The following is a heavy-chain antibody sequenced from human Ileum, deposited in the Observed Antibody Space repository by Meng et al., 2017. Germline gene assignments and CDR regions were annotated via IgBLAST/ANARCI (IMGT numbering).Heavy chain of an antibody. CDR2: IRPDGSTT. V-gene: IGHV3-74*01. J-gene: IGHJ4*02. Sequence: GQLVESGGGLVQPGGSLRLSCAASGFTFSSHWMHWVRQAPGKGLEWVSRIRPDGSTTAFADSVEGRFTISRDNAKNTLYLQLNSLRGEDTAVYYCTRDFDSGYGLWGQGTLVTVSS. CDR3: TRDFDSGYGL. D-gene: IGHD5-12*01. CDR1: GFTFSSHW.